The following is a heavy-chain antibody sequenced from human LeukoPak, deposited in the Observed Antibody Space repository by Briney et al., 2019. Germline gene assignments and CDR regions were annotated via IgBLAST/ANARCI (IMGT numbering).Heavy chain of an antibody. D-gene: IGHD7-27*01. CDR3: ARDIRNWALMRYHFDY. V-gene: IGHV1-2*02. CDR2: INPNSGGT. CDR1: GYTFTGYY. Sequence: ASVKVSCKASGYTFTGYYMHWVRQAPGQGLEWMGWINPNSGGTNYAQKFQGRVTMTRDTSISTAYMELSRLRSDDTAVYYCARDIRNWALMRYHFDYWGQGTLVTVSS. J-gene: IGHJ4*02.